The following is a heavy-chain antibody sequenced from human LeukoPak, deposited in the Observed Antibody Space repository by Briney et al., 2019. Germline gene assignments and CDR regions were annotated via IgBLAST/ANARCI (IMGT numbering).Heavy chain of an antibody. V-gene: IGHV4-39*01. CDR1: GGSISSSSYY. CDR3: ARHKGGSSQLDY. Sequence: PSETLSLTCTVSGGSISSSSYYWGWIRQPPGKGLEWIGSIYYSGSTYYNPSLKSRVTISVDTSKNQFSLKLSSVTAADTAAYYCARHKGGSSQLDYWGQGTLVTVSS. J-gene: IGHJ4*02. CDR2: IYYSGST. D-gene: IGHD2-15*01.